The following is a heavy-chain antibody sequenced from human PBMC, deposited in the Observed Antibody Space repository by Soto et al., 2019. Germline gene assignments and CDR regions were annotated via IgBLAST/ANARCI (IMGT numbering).Heavy chain of an antibody. J-gene: IGHJ4*02. CDR1: GFTFSSYE. CDR3: ARGGTVDY. Sequence: EVQLVESGGDLVQPGGSLRLSCAASGFTFSSYEMNWVRQAPGKGLEWVSYISSSGRTISYADSVKGRFTISRDNAKSSLYLQMHSLRADDTAVYYCARGGTVDYWGQGTLVTVSS. V-gene: IGHV3-48*03. CDR2: ISSSGRTI. D-gene: IGHD2-15*01.